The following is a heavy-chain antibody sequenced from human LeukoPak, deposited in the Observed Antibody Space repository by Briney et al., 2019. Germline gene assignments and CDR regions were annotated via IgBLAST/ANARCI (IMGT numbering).Heavy chain of an antibody. CDR1: GGTFSSYA. J-gene: IGHJ4*02. V-gene: IGHV1-69*13. D-gene: IGHD4-17*01. Sequence: SVKVSCKASGGTFSSYAISWVRQAPGQGLEWMGGITPIFGTANYAQKFQGRVTITADESTSTAYMELSSLRSEDPAVYYCASYIDYGDSYYFDYWGQGTLVTVSS. CDR2: ITPIFGTA. CDR3: ASYIDYGDSYYFDY.